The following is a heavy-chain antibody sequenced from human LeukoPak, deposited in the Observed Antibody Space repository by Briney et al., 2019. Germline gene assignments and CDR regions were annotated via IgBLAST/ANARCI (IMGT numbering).Heavy chain of an antibody. D-gene: IGHD6-19*01. CDR3: AKDRLSSGWYYFDY. V-gene: IGHV3-20*04. Sequence: PGGSLRLSCAASGFTFDDYGMSWVRQAPGKGLEWVSGINWNGGSTGYADSVKGRFTISRDNAKNSLYLQMNSLRAEDTALYYCAKDRLSSGWYYFDYWGQGTLVTVSS. J-gene: IGHJ4*02. CDR1: GFTFDDYG. CDR2: INWNGGST.